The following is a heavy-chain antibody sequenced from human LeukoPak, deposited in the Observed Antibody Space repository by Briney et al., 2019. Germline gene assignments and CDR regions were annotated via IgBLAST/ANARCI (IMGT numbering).Heavy chain of an antibody. J-gene: IGHJ5*02. D-gene: IGHD3-3*01. V-gene: IGHV4-34*01. CDR2: INHSGST. Sequence: SETLSLTCAVYGGSFSGYYLSWIRQPPGKGLEWIGEINHSGSTNYNPSLKSRVTISVDTSKNQFSLKLSSVTAADTAVYYCARDVARQLSGIRAYNWFDPWGQGTLVTVSS. CDR3: ARDVARQLSGIRAYNWFDP. CDR1: GGSFSGYY.